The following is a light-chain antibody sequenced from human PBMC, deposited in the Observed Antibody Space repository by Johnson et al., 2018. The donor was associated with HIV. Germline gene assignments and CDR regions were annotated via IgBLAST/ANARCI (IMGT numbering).Light chain of an antibody. CDR1: SSNIGNNY. CDR3: GTWDSRLIALYV. CDR2: DNN. Sequence: QSVLSQPPSVSAAPGQKVAISYSGSSSNIGNNYVSWFQQLPGTAPKLLIYDNNKRPSGIPDRFSGSKSGTSATLGITGLQTGDEADYYCGTWDSRLIALYVFATPTKVTVL. J-gene: IGLJ1*01. V-gene: IGLV1-51*01.